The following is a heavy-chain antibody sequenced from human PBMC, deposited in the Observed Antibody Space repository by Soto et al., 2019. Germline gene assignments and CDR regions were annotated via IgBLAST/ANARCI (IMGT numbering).Heavy chain of an antibody. CDR2: INHSGST. D-gene: IGHD3-22*01. V-gene: IGHV4-34*01. Sequence: LSLTCAVYGGSFSGYYWSWIRQPPGKGLEWIGEINHSGSTNYNPSLKSRVTISVDTSENQFSLKLSSVTAADTAVYYCARGGYYDSSGSLSPLYDYWGQ. CDR3: ARGGYYDSSGSLSPLYDY. CDR1: GGSFSGYY. J-gene: IGHJ4*02.